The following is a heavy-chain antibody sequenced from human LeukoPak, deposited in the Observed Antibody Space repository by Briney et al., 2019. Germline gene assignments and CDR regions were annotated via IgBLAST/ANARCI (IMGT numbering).Heavy chain of an antibody. CDR2: ITGSGGTT. Sequence: GGSLRLSCAASGFTFSSYAMSWVRQAPGKGLEWVSAITGSGGTTYNADSVKGRFTISRDNSKNTLYLQMNSLRGEDTAVYYCASLIVATISPASFDHWGQGTLVTVSS. CDR3: ASLIVATISPASFDH. CDR1: GFTFSSYA. V-gene: IGHV3-23*01. J-gene: IGHJ4*02. D-gene: IGHD5-12*01.